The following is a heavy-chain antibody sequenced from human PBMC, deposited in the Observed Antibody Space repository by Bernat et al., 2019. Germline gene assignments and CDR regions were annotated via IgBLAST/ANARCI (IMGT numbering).Heavy chain of an antibody. V-gene: IGHV3-53*02. CDR1: GFTVSSNY. Sequence: EVQLVETGGGLIQPGGSLRLSCAASGFTVSSNYMSWVRQAPGKGLEWVSVIYSGGSTYYADSVKGRFTISRDNSKNTLYLQMNSLRAEDTAVYYCARGPSYYYGSESFDFDYWGQGTLVTVSS. CDR3: ARGPSYYYGSESFDFDY. D-gene: IGHD3-10*01. J-gene: IGHJ4*02. CDR2: IYSGGST.